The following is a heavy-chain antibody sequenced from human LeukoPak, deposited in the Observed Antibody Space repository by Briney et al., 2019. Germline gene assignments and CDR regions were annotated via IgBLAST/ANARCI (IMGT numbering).Heavy chain of an antibody. Sequence: ASVKVSCKASGYTFTGYYIHWVRQAPGQGLECMGWINPNSGGTNYAQKFQGRVTMTRDTSISTAYVEVSSLRSDDTAVYYCARDVGSYEKFDYWGQGTLVTVSS. CDR2: INPNSGGT. J-gene: IGHJ4*02. D-gene: IGHD1-26*01. CDR3: ARDVGSYEKFDY. CDR1: GYTFTGYY. V-gene: IGHV1-2*02.